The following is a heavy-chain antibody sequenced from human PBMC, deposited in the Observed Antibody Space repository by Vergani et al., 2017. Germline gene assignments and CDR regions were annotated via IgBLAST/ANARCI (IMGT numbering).Heavy chain of an antibody. CDR1: GGSISSSSYY. CDR2: IYYSGST. V-gene: IGHV4-39*01. Sequence: QLQLQESGPGLVEPSETLSLTCTVSGGSISSSSYYWGWIRQPPGKGLEWIGSIYYSGSTYYNPALKSRVTISVDTSKNQFSLKLSSVTAADTAVYYCARHVGILRYFDWLFIEGGWFDPWGQGTLVTVSS. CDR3: ARHVGILRYFDWLFIEGGWFDP. D-gene: IGHD3-9*01. J-gene: IGHJ5*02.